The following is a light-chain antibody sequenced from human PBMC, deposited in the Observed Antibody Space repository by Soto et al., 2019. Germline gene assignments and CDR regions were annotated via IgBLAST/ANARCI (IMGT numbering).Light chain of an antibody. V-gene: IGLV2-14*03. CDR1: SSDVGGYNY. CDR2: DVT. Sequence: QSALTQPASVSGSPGQSITISCTGTSSDVGGYNYVSWHQHLPGKGPKLMIYDVTYRPSGVSDRFSGSKSGNTASLTLSGLQAEDEADYYCSSYTSSNTWVFGGGTKLTVL. J-gene: IGLJ3*02. CDR3: SSYTSSNTWV.